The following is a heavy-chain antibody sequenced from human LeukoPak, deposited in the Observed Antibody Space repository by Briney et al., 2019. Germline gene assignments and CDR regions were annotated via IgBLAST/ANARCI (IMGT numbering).Heavy chain of an antibody. J-gene: IGHJ4*02. Sequence: GGSLRLSCAASGFTFDDYTMHWVRQAPGKGLEWVSLISWDGGSTYYADSVKGRFTISRDNSKNSLYLQMNSLRAEDTALYYCAKDAGATRAYYFDYWGQGTLVTVSS. CDR2: ISWDGGST. D-gene: IGHD1-26*01. V-gene: IGHV3-43D*03. CDR3: AKDAGATRAYYFDY. CDR1: GFTFDDYT.